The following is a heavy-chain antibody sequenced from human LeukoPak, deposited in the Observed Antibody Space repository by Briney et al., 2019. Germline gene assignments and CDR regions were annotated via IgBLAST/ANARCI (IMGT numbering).Heavy chain of an antibody. V-gene: IGHV3-23*01. CDR3: AKAPYYDFWSGAGDFDY. D-gene: IGHD3-3*01. CDR1: GFTFSSYA. CDR2: ISGSGGST. Sequence: GGSLRLSCAASGFTFSSYALTWVRQAPGKGLEWVSVISGSGGSTYYADSVKGRFTISRDNSKNTLYLQMNSLRAEDTAVYYCAKAPYYDFWSGAGDFDYWGQGTLVTVSS. J-gene: IGHJ4*02.